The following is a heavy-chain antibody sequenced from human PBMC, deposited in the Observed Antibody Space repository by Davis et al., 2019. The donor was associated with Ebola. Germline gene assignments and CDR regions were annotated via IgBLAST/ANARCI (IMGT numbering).Heavy chain of an antibody. CDR3: ATLYYYGSGSLGFDY. CDR2: IDPSDSYT. Sequence: GESLKISCKGSGYSFTSYWISWVRQMPGKGLEWMGRIDPSDSYTNYSPSFQGHVTISADKSISTAYLQWSSLKASDTAMYYCATLYYYGSGSLGFDYWGHGTLVTVSS. V-gene: IGHV5-10-1*01. J-gene: IGHJ4*01. CDR1: GYSFTSYW. D-gene: IGHD3-10*01.